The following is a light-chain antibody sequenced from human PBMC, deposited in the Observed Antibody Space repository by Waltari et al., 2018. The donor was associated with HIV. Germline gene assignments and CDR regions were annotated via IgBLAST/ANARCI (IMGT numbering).Light chain of an antibody. CDR1: DTDVGTYNY. J-gene: IGLJ3*02. Sequence: QSALTQPASVSGSPGQSITIPCPGTDTDVGTYNYVSWFQHHPGKAPKLIISEVSNRPSGVSHRFSGSKSGNTASLIISGLQAEDEASYYCTSYTTTNTWVFGGGTNLTVL. V-gene: IGLV2-14*01. CDR3: TSYTTTNTWV. CDR2: EVS.